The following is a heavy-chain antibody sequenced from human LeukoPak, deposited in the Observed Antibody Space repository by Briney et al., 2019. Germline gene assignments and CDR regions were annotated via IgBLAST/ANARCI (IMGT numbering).Heavy chain of an antibody. Sequence: GGSLRLSCAASGFTVSSNYMSWVRQAPGKGLEWVSVIYSGGSTYYADSVKGRFTISIDNSKNTLYLQMNSLISEDRAVYYCARGDSVGYCSSTSCGTDYFDYWGQGTLVTVSS. CDR3: ARGDSVGYCSSTSCGTDYFDY. CDR1: GFTVSSNY. CDR2: IYSGGST. J-gene: IGHJ4*02. V-gene: IGHV3-66*02. D-gene: IGHD2-2*01.